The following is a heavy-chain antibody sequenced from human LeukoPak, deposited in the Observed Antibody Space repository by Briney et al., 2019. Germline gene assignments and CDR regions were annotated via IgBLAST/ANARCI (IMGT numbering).Heavy chain of an antibody. Sequence: SETLSLTCAVYGGSFSGYYWSWIRQPPGKGLEWIGEINHSGSTNYNPSLKSRVTISVDTSKNQFYLKLSSVTAADTAMYHCARGITMVRGADLWGQGTLVTVSS. CDR2: INHSGST. CDR1: GGSFSGYY. D-gene: IGHD3-10*01. J-gene: IGHJ4*02. V-gene: IGHV4-34*01. CDR3: ARGITMVRGADL.